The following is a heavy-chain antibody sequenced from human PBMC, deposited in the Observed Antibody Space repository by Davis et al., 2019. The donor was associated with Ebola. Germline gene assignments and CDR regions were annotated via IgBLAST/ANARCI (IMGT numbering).Heavy chain of an antibody. J-gene: IGHJ4*02. V-gene: IGHV3-53*01. CDR3: ARLGYSYGYYFDY. Sequence: GESLKISCAASGFTVSSNYMSWVRQAPGKGLEWVSVIYSGGSTYYADSVKGRFTISRDNSKNSLYLQMNSLRAEDTAVYYCARLGYSYGYYFDYWGQGTLVTVSS. D-gene: IGHD5-18*01. CDR1: GFTVSSNY. CDR2: IYSGGST.